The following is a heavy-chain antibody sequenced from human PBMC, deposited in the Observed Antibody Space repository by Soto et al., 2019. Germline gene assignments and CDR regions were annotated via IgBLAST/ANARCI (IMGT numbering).Heavy chain of an antibody. D-gene: IGHD3-10*01. CDR2: LFYGGTT. CDR3: ARHRGPAPVY. J-gene: IGHJ4*02. V-gene: IGHV4-39*01. CDR1: GGTISGYY. Sequence: SETLSLTCTVSGGTISGYYWTWIRQPPGKGLEWVGSLFYGGTTDYNPSLKSRLTMSLDTSKNHFSLKLRSVTAADTAVYYCARHRGPAPVYWGQGTLVTVSS.